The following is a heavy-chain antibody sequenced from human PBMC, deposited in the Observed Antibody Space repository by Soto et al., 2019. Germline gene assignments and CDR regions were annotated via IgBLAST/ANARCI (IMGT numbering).Heavy chain of an antibody. J-gene: IGHJ4*02. V-gene: IGHV3-7*05. D-gene: IGHD3-10*01. CDR3: ARAGSENDY. CDR1: GFTFSNFW. CDR2: IKQDGSER. Sequence: EVQLVESGGGLVKPGGSLRLSCAASGFTFSNFWMSWVRQAPGKGLEGVANIKQDGSERNYVDSVKGRFTISRDNAKNSLYLQLNSLRAEDTAVYYCARAGSENDYWGQGTLVTVSS.